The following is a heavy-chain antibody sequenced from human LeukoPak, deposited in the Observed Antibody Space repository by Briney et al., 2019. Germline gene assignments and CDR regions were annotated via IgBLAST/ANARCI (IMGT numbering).Heavy chain of an antibody. J-gene: IGHJ3*02. CDR2: ISSSSSYI. CDR3: ARGSGWLATIDDVSGGAFDI. D-gene: IGHD5-12*01. CDR1: GFTVSSCF. V-gene: IGHV3-21*01. Sequence: GGSLRLSCAASGFTVSSCFMSWVRQAPGKGLEGVSSISSSSSYIYYADSVKGRFTISRDNAKNSLYLQMNSLRAEDTAVYYCARGSGWLATIDDVSGGAFDIWGQGTMVTVSS.